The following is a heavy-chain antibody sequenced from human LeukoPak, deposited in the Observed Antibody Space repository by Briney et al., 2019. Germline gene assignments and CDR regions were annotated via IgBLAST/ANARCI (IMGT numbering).Heavy chain of an antibody. CDR1: GGTFSSYA. D-gene: IGHD3-10*01. J-gene: IGHJ4*02. CDR2: INTHTGNP. CDR3: TRDNSGIDF. V-gene: IGHV7-4-1*02. Sequence: ASVKVSCKASGGTFSSYAISWVRQAPGQGLEWMGWINTHTGNPRYGQGFTGRFVFSLDTSANTAYLQINSLKSEDTATYYCTRDNSGIDFWGQGTLVTVSS.